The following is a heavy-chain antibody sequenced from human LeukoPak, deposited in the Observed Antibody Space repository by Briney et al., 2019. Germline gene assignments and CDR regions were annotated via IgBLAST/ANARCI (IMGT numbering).Heavy chain of an antibody. CDR3: ARRVYYDTSGYHPTAGYFDL. D-gene: IGHD3-22*01. J-gene: IGHJ2*01. Sequence: SETLSLTCTVSGGSIFNYYWHWIRQSPGKGLEWVGYVYANGITAYNPALRSRGSMSIDTSRSQFSLRLTSVTAADTATYYCARRVYYDTSGYHPTAGYFDLWGRGTLVSVSS. V-gene: IGHV4-4*08. CDR2: VYANGIT. CDR1: GGSIFNYY.